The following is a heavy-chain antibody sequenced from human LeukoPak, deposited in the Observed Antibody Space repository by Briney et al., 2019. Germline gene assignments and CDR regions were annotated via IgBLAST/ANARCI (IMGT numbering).Heavy chain of an antibody. J-gene: IGHJ4*02. D-gene: IGHD5-24*01. V-gene: IGHV3-53*01. CDR2: IYGGGNI. Sequence: GGSLRLSCAASGFTVSSNYMNWVRQAPGKGLEWVSVIYGGGNIYYADSVKGRFTISRDNSKNTLYPQMNSLRAEDTAVYYCARGAGYNYPYYFDYWGQETLVTVSS. CDR1: GFTVSSNY. CDR3: ARGAGYNYPYYFDY.